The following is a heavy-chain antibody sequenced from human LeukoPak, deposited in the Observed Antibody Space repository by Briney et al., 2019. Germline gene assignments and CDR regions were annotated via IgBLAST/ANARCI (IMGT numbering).Heavy chain of an antibody. V-gene: IGHV3-23*01. CDR2: ISGSGGRT. Sequence: GGSLRLSCAASGSTFSNYAMSWVRQAPGRGWEWVSAISGSGGRTYYADSVKGRFTISRDNSKNTLYLQMNSLRADDTAVCYCAKGTYYYDSSSYSRRWFDPWGQGTLVTVSS. CDR1: GSTFSNYA. J-gene: IGHJ5*02. CDR3: AKGTYYYDSSSYSRRWFDP. D-gene: IGHD3-22*01.